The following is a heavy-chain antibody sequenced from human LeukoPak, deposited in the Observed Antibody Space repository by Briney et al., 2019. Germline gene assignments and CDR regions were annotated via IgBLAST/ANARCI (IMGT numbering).Heavy chain of an antibody. D-gene: IGHD4-23*01. CDR2: IYYSGST. Sequence: SETLSLTCAVYGGSFSGYYWSWIRQPPGKGLEWIGYIYYSGSTNYNPSLKSRVTISVDTSKNQFSLKLSSVTAADTAVYYCAREAHVTTTVVFDYWGQGTLVTVSS. V-gene: IGHV4-59*01. J-gene: IGHJ4*02. CDR3: AREAHVTTTVVFDY. CDR1: GGSFSGYY.